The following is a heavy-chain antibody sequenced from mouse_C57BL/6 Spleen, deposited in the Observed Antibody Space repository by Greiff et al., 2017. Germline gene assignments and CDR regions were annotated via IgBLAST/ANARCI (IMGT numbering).Heavy chain of an antibody. CDR2: IDPETGGT. CDR1: GYTFTDYE. Sequence: QVHVKQSGAELVRPGASVTLSCKASGYTFTDYEMHWVKQTPVHGLEWIGAIDPETGGTAYNQKFKGKAILTADKSSSTAYMELRSLTSEDSAVYYCTRKKGWLLRFAYWGQGTLVTVSA. J-gene: IGHJ3*01. V-gene: IGHV1-15*01. D-gene: IGHD2-3*01. CDR3: TRKKGWLLRFAY.